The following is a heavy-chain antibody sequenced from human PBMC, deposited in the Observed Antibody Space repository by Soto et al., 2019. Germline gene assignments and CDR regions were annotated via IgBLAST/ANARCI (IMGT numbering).Heavy chain of an antibody. V-gene: IGHV3-11*05. CDR3: ARLRLTGYFDY. CDR1: GFTFSDHY. J-gene: IGHJ4*02. CDR2: ISTSSSYT. Sequence: QVQLVESGGALVKPGGSLRLSCVASGFTFSDHYMTWIRQAPGKGLEWLSFISTSSSYTSYADSVKGRFTISRDNAMNSLYLQMNSLRAEDTAVYYCARLRLTGYFDYWGQGTLVTVSS.